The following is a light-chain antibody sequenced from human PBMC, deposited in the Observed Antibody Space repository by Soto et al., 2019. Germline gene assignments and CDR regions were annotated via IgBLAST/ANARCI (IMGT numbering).Light chain of an antibody. J-gene: IGKJ5*01. CDR2: DAS. CDR1: QSVSNY. Sequence: EIVLTQSPATLSLSPGERGTISCRASQSVSNYLAWYQQKPGQAPRLLIYDASNRATGIPARFSGSGSGTDFTLTISSLEPEDVAFYYCQQRSNWPPEVTFGQGTRLEIK. V-gene: IGKV3-11*01. CDR3: QQRSNWPPEVT.